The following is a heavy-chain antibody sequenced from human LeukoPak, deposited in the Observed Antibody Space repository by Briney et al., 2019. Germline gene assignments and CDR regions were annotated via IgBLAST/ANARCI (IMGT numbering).Heavy chain of an antibody. CDR3: ARDDFTYYDFCSGSNWFDP. Sequence: GGSLRLSCAASGFTFSSYWMSWVRQAPGEGLEWVANIKQDGSEKYYVDSVKGRFTISRDNAKNSLYLQMNSLRAEDTAVYYCARDDFTYYDFCSGSNWFDPWGQGTLVTVSS. J-gene: IGHJ5*02. CDR2: IKQDGSEK. D-gene: IGHD3-3*01. CDR1: GFTFSSYW. V-gene: IGHV3-7*01.